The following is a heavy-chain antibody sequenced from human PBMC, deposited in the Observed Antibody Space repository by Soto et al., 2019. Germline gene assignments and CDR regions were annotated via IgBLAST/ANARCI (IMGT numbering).Heavy chain of an antibody. CDR2: IYYSGST. CDR1: GGSISSYY. V-gene: IGHV4-59*08. D-gene: IGHD6-19*01. J-gene: IGHJ4*02. Sequence: SETLSLTCTVSGGSISSYYWSWIRQPPGKGLEWIGYIYYSGSTNYNPSLKSRVTISVDTSKNQFSLKLSSVTAADTAVYYCARHRPPSHRYYSRGRLGITPHFDYWGQGTLVTVSS. CDR3: ARHRPPSHRYYSRGRLGITPHFDY.